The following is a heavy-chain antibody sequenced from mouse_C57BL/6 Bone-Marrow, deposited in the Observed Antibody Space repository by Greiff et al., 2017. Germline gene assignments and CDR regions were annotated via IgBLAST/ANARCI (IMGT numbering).Heavy chain of an antibody. V-gene: IGHV14-4*01. D-gene: IGHD1-1*01. CDR1: GFNIKDDY. CDR2: IDPENGDT. Sequence: EVQLQQSGAELVRPGASVKLSCTASGFNIKDDYMHWVKQRPEQGLEWIGWIDPENGDTEYASKFQGKATITADTSSNTAYLQHSSLTSEDTAVYYCTTGTVVADWYFDVWGTGTTVTVSS. CDR3: TTGTVVADWYFDV. J-gene: IGHJ1*03.